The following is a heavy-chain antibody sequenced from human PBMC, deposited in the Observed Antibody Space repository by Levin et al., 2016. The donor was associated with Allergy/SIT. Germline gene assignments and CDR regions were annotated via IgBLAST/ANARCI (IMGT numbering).Heavy chain of an antibody. CDR3: AKYSSSSNYYYGMDV. CDR2: IWYDGSNK. D-gene: IGHD6-6*01. Sequence: GESLKISCAASGFTFSTYGMHWVRQAPGKGLEWVAVIWYDGSNKYYGDSVKGRFTISRDNSKNTLYLQMNSLRVEDTAVYFCAKYSSSSNYYYGMDVWGQGTTVTVSS. V-gene: IGHV3-33*06. CDR1: GFTFSTYG. J-gene: IGHJ6*02.